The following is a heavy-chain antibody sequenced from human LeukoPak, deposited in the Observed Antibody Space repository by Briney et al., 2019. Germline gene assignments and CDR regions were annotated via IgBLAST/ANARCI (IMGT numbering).Heavy chain of an antibody. CDR1: GGYISSYY. CDR2: MSHSGST. J-gene: IGHJ4*02. D-gene: IGHD4/OR15-4a*01. CDR3: ARGRTSFDY. Sequence: PSETQSLTCTVSGGYISSYYWSWIRQPPGKGLEWIGYMSHSGSTNYSPSLKSRVTISLDTSKNQFSLKLTSVTAADTAVYYCARGRTSFDYWGQGTLVTVSS. V-gene: IGHV4-59*01.